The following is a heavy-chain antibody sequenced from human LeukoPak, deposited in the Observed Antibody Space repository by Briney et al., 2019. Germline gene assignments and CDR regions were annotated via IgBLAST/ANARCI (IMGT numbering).Heavy chain of an antibody. D-gene: IGHD6-19*01. CDR2: IFHSGST. V-gene: IGHV4-4*02. CDR3: TCHSGWSGPSE. Sequence: PSETLPLTCAVSGGSISSSWWSWVRQPPGKGLEWIGEIFHSGSTNYNPSLKSRVTISVDKSKNHFSLELTSVTAADTAVYYCTCHSGWSGPSEWGQGTLVIVSS. CDR1: GGSISSSW. J-gene: IGHJ4*02.